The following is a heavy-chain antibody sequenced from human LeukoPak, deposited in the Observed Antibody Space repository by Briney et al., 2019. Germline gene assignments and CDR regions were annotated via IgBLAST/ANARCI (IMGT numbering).Heavy chain of an antibody. CDR2: MNPNSGNT. CDR1: GYTFTSYD. J-gene: IGHJ4*02. CDR3: ARVPPFDYYGSGSYDY. D-gene: IGHD3-10*01. Sequence: ASVKVSCKASGYTFTSYDINWVRQATGQGLEWMGWMNPNSGNTGYAQKFQGRVTMTRNTSISTAYMELSSLRSEDTAVYYCARVPPFDYYGSGSYDYWGQGTLVTVSS. V-gene: IGHV1-8*01.